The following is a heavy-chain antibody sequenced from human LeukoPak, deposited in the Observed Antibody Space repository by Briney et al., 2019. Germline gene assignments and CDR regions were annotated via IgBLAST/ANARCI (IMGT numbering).Heavy chain of an antibody. CDR3: ARGLIGVVVPAASGNWFDP. Sequence: SETLSLTCAVYGGSFSGYYWSWIRQPPGKGLEWIGEINHSGSTNYNPSLKSRVTISVDTSKNQFSLKLSSVTAADTAVYYCARGLIGVVVPAASGNWFDPWGQGTLVTVSS. D-gene: IGHD2-2*01. CDR1: GGSFSGYY. CDR2: INHSGST. J-gene: IGHJ5*02. V-gene: IGHV4-34*01.